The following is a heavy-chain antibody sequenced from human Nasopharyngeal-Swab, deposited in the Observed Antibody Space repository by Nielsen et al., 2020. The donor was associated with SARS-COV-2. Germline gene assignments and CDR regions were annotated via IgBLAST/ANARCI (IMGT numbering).Heavy chain of an antibody. CDR2: ISYDGSNK. Sequence: GGSLRLSCAASGFTFSSYAMHWVRQAPGKGLEWVAVISYDGSNKYYADSVKGRFTISRDNSKNTLYLQMNSLRAEDTAVYYCAGGAGGIWGQGTLVTVSP. CDR1: GFTFSSYA. CDR3: AGGAGGI. D-gene: IGHD6-13*01. V-gene: IGHV3-30*04. J-gene: IGHJ4*02.